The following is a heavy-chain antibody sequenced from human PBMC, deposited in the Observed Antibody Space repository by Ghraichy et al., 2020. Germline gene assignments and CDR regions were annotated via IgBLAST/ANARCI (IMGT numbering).Heavy chain of an antibody. CDR1: GGSFSGYY. D-gene: IGHD3-10*01. CDR3: ATNYGSGSYRAFSGFTRKNWFDP. J-gene: IGHJ5*02. Sequence: SQTLSLTCAVYGGSFSGYYWSWIRQPPGKGLEWIGEINHSGSTNYNPSLKSRVTISVDTSKNQFSLKLSSVTAADTAVYYCATNYGSGSYRAFSGFTRKNWFDPWGQGTLVTVSS. V-gene: IGHV4-34*01. CDR2: INHSGST.